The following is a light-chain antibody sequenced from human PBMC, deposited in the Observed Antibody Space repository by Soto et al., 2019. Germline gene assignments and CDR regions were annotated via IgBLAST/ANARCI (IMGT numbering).Light chain of an antibody. Sequence: QSALTQPASVSGSPGQSITISCTGTSSDVGGYNYVSWYQQHPGKAPKLMIYEVNNRPSGVSNRFFGSKSGNTASLTISGLQTEDEADYYCSSYTNSSTLGIFGGGTKLTVL. CDR2: EVN. CDR3: SSYTNSSTLGI. V-gene: IGLV2-14*01. J-gene: IGLJ2*01. CDR1: SSDVGGYNY.